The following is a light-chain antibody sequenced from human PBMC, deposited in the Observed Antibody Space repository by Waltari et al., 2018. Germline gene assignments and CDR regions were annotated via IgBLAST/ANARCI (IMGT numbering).Light chain of an antibody. CDR2: KCS. CDR1: QRIVNSDVNTY. Sequence: VKITQSPLSLPVTLVQSASISCRSIQRIVNSDVNTYLNWFQQRPSQSPRSIIYKCSNRDSGVLDRFSGSGSGTDFTLKISRVEDEDVGVYYCMQSTIWTYTFG. CDR3: MQSTIWTYT. J-gene: IGKJ2*01. V-gene: IGKV2-30*01.